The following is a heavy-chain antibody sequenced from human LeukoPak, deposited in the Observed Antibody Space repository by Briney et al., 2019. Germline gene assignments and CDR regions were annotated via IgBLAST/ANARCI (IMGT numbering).Heavy chain of an antibody. D-gene: IGHD4-11*01. V-gene: IGHV1-8*01. CDR3: ARGRTTVTTGCYSYGMDV. J-gene: IGHJ6*02. CDR1: GYTFTSYD. Sequence: GASVKVSCKASGYTFTSYDINWVRQATGQGLEWMGWMNPNSGNTGYAQKFQGRVTMTRNTSISTAYMELSSLRSEDTAVYYCARGRTTVTTGCYSYGMDVWGQGTTVTVSS. CDR2: MNPNSGNT.